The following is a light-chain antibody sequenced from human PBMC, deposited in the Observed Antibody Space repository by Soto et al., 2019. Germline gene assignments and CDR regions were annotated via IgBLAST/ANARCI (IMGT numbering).Light chain of an antibody. CDR2: RAS. Sequence: DIQMTQSPPTLSASVGDRVTITCRASQGISTWLAWYQQKPGKAPKLLIYRASSLESGVPSRFSGSGSGTAFTPTINSLQPDDFATYYCQQYTENWTFGQGTKVEIK. V-gene: IGKV1-5*03. CDR1: QGISTW. CDR3: QQYTENWT. J-gene: IGKJ1*01.